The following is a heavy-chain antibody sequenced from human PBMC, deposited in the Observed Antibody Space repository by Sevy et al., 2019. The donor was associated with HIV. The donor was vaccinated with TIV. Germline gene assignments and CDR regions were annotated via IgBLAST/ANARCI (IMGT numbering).Heavy chain of an antibody. Sequence: SVKVSCKASGGTFSTYIINWVRQAPGQGLEWMGGVIASVNMANSAQKFQGRVTITADGSTSTAYMELSSLTSEDTAMYYCATAMPCGGDCYYFDSWGQGTRVTVSS. CDR3: ATAMPCGGDCYYFDS. CDR2: VIASVNMA. CDR1: GGTFSTYI. V-gene: IGHV1-69*10. D-gene: IGHD2-21*02. J-gene: IGHJ4*02.